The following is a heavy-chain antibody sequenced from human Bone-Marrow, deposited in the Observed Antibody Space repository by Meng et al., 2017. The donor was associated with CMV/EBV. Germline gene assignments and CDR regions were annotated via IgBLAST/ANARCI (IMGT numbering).Heavy chain of an antibody. CDR1: GFTFSSYA. CDR2: ISYDGSNK. V-gene: IGHV3-30-3*01. J-gene: IGHJ4*02. Sequence: GESLKISCAASGFTFSSYAMHWVRQAPGKGLEWVAVISYDGSNKYYADSVKGRFTISRDNSKNTLYLQMNSLRAEDTALYYCAKGGYYDSSGYGLDYWGQGTLVTVS. D-gene: IGHD3-22*01. CDR3: AKGGYYDSSGYGLDY.